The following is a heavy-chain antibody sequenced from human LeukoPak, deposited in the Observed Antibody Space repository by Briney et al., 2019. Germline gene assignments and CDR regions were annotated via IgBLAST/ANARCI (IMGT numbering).Heavy chain of an antibody. J-gene: IGHJ4*02. V-gene: IGHV3-23*01. D-gene: IGHD3-9*01. Sequence: GGSLRLSCAASGFTFSSYAMSWVRQAPGKGLEWVSAISGSGGSTYYADSVKGRFTISRDNSKNTLYLQMNSLRAEDTAVYYCAKEQLRYFDWLPYYFDYWGQGTLVTVSS. CDR3: AKEQLRYFDWLPYYFDY. CDR2: ISGSGGST. CDR1: GFTFSSYA.